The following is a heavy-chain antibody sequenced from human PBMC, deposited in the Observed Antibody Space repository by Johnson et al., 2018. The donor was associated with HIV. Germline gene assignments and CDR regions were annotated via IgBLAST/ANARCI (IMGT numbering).Heavy chain of an antibody. CDR3: AKDSLLGYCSGGSCDDEDAFDI. V-gene: IGHV3-30*02. CDR2: IRYDGSNK. D-gene: IGHD2-15*01. Sequence: VQLVESGGGVVQPGRSLRLSCAASGFTFSSYAMHWVRQAPGKGLEWVAVIRYDGSNKYYADSVKGRFTISRDNSKNTLYLQMNSLRAEDTAVYYCAKDSLLGYCSGGSCDDEDAFDIWGQGTMVTVSS. CDR1: GFTFSSYA. J-gene: IGHJ3*02.